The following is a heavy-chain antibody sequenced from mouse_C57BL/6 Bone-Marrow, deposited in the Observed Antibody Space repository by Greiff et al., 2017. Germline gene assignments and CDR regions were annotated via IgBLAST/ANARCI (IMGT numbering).Heavy chain of an antibody. D-gene: IGHD2-3*01. CDR3: ARLGRGGWSPDY. J-gene: IGHJ2*01. CDR2: IYPRSGNT. CDR1: GYTFTSYG. V-gene: IGHV1-81*01. Sequence: SGAELARPGASVKLSCKASGYTFTSYGISWVKQRTGQGLEWIGEIYPRSGNTYYNEKLKGKATLTADKSSSTAYMELRSLTSEDSAVYFCARLGRGGWSPDYWGQGTTLTVSS.